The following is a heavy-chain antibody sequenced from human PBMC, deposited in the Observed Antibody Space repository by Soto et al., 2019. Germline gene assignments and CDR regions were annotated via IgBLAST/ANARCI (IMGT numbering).Heavy chain of an antibody. CDR1: GYSFTSYW. J-gene: IGHJ4*02. V-gene: IGHV5-10-1*01. D-gene: IGHD6-6*01. CDR2: IDPSDSYT. Sequence: PGESLKISCKGSGYSFTSYWISWVRQMPGKGLEWMGRIDPSDSYTNYIPSFQGHVTISADKSISTAYLQWSSLNASDNAMYYCARHLFSYSSSTTFDYWGQGALVTVSS. CDR3: ARHLFSYSSSTTFDY.